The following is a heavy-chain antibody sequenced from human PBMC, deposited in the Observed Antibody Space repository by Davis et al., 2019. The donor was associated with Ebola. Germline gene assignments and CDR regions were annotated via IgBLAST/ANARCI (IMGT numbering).Heavy chain of an antibody. V-gene: IGHV1-18*01. J-gene: IGHJ6*02. CDR2: ISPYNGNT. Sequence: ASVKVSCKASGYTFTSYGISWVRQAPGQGLEWMGWISPYNGNTNYAQKLQGRVTMTTDTSTSTAYMELRSLRSDDTAVYYCARDPRYYYGSGSYYNSAAGGYYYGMDVWGQGTTVTVSS. D-gene: IGHD3-10*01. CDR1: GYTFTSYG. CDR3: ARDPRYYYGSGSYYNSAAGGYYYGMDV.